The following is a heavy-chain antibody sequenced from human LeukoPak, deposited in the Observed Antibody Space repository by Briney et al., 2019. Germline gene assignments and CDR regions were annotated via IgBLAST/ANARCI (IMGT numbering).Heavy chain of an antibody. Sequence: GGSLRLSCAVSGFTFDDYAMHWVRQVPGKGLEWVSGISWNSDTIDLADSVKGRFTISRDNAKDSLYLQMNRLRAEDTALYYCATNGGGDSGYGNFDYWGQGTLVTVSS. CDR2: ISWNSDTI. D-gene: IGHD5-12*01. CDR3: ATNGGGDSGYGNFDY. V-gene: IGHV3-9*01. CDR1: GFTFDDYA. J-gene: IGHJ4*02.